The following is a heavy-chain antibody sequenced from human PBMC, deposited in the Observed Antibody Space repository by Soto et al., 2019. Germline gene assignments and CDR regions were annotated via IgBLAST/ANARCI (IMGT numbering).Heavy chain of an antibody. J-gene: IGHJ4*02. D-gene: IGHD3-3*01. V-gene: IGHV3-21*01. CDR3: ARDGHPPDGFWSAYAPDYLDS. CDR2: ISSTSSYI. Sequence: PGGSLRLSCAASGFAFSSYNMNWARQAPGKGLEWVSSISSTSSYIYYSASVRGRFTISRDDAKESVFLQMSSLRAEDTAVYYCARDGHPPDGFWSAYAPDYLDSWGQGTLVTVSS. CDR1: GFAFSSYN.